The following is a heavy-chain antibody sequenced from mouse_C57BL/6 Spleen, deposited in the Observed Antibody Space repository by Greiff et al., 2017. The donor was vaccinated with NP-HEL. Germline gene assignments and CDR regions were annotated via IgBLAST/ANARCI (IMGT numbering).Heavy chain of an antibody. CDR2: ISYDGSN. J-gene: IGHJ2*01. CDR3: ARGYYYGSNPWYFDY. D-gene: IGHD1-1*01. V-gene: IGHV3-6*01. Sequence: EVKLQESGPGLVKPSQSLSLTCSVTGYSITSGYYWNWIRQFPGNKLEWMGYISYDGSNNYNPSLKNRISITRDTSKNQFFLKLNSVTTEDTATYYCARGYYYGSNPWYFDYWGQGTTLTVSS. CDR1: GYSITSGYY.